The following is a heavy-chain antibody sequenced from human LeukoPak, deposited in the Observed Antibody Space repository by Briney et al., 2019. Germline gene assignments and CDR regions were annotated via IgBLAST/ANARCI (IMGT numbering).Heavy chain of an antibody. Sequence: GGSLRLSCAVSGITLSNYGMSWVRQAPGKGREWVAGISGSGGSTNYADSVKGRFSIFRDNPKNTLYLQMNSLRAEDTAVYFCAKRGVVIRVILVGFHKEAYYFDSWGQGALVTVSA. CDR3: AKRGVVIRVILVGFHKEAYYFDS. J-gene: IGHJ4*02. CDR2: ISGSGGST. CDR1: GITLSNYG. D-gene: IGHD3-22*01. V-gene: IGHV3-23*01.